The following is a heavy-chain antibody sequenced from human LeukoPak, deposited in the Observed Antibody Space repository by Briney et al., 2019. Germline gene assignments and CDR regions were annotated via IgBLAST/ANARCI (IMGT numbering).Heavy chain of an antibody. CDR1: GGSISSYY. CDR2: IYHSGST. V-gene: IGHV4-59*04. J-gene: IGHJ5*02. D-gene: IGHD2-2*02. CDR3: ATFQGYCSSTSCYRGWHWFDP. Sequence: SETLSLTCTVSGGSISSYYWSWIRQPPGKGLEWIGYIYHSGSTYYNPSLKSRVTISVDRSKNQFSLKLSSVTAADTAVYYCATFQGYCSSTSCYRGWHWFDPWGQGTLVTVSS.